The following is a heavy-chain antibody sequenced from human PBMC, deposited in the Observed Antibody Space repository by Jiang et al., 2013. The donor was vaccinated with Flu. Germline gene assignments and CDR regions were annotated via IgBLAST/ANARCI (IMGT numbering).Heavy chain of an antibody. V-gene: IGHV1-2*02. D-gene: IGHD3-16*01. CDR1: GYAFRDKY. Sequence: SGAEVKEPGASVKVSCKASGYAFRDKYIHWVRQAPGQGLEWMGWINPKSGVTNYAWKFQGRVTMTTDTSIGTAYMDLTRLTSDDTAVYYCARDPDRAGAFFDYWGQGTLVTVSS. CDR3: ARDPDRAGAFFDY. CDR2: INPKSGVT. J-gene: IGHJ4*02.